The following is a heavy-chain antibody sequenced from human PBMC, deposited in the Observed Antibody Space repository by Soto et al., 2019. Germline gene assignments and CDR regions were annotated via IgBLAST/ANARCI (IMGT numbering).Heavy chain of an antibody. CDR2: IKTKPDDGTI. CDR1: GLIFSDVW. Sequence: VGPLRLSCAASGLIFSDVWMTWVRQAPGKGLEWVGRIKTKPDDGTIDYAAPVRGRFTISRDDSKNTLYLQMTSLTPDDTGVYYCTTSNLGVDFWGPGTLVTVSS. J-gene: IGHJ4*02. V-gene: IGHV3-15*01. D-gene: IGHD1-1*01. CDR3: TTSNLGVDF.